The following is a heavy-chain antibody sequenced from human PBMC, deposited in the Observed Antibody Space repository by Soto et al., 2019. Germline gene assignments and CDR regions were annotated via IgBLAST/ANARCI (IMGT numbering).Heavy chain of an antibody. Sequence: SETLSLTCAVSSGSISSSNWWSWVRQPPGKGLEWIGEIYHSGSTNYNPSLKSRVTISVDKSKNQFSLKLSSVTAADTAVYYCARSPPIRYSYAPGFPLSAEYFQHWGQGTLVTVSS. CDR2: IYHSGST. CDR1: SGSISSSNW. J-gene: IGHJ1*01. V-gene: IGHV4-4*02. D-gene: IGHD5-18*01. CDR3: ARSPPIRYSYAPGFPLSAEYFQH.